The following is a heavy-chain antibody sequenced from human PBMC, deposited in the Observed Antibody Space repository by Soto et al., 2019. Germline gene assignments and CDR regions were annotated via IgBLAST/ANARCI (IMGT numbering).Heavy chain of an antibody. Sequence: QVHLVQSGAEVKQPGASVKVSCKASGYTFSVYHMHWVRQAPGQGLEWMGWVHPNSGGTNYAQSFEGRVTMTRDTSINTAYMELSRLTSDDTAVYYCAKELQRGMDVWGQGTTVTLSS. CDR3: AKELQRGMDV. V-gene: IGHV1-2*02. D-gene: IGHD4-4*01. CDR1: GYTFSVYH. CDR2: VHPNSGGT. J-gene: IGHJ6*02.